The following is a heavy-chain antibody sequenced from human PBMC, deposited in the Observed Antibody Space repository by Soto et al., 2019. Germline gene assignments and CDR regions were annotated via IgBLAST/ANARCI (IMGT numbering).Heavy chain of an antibody. Sequence: SETLSLTCTVAGGSISSYYWSWIRQPPGKGLEWIGYIYYSGSTNYNPSLKSRVTISVDTSKNQFSLKLSSVTAADTAVYYCARDKDYGGFDPWGQGTLVTVSS. J-gene: IGHJ5*02. V-gene: IGHV4-59*01. CDR1: GGSISSYY. D-gene: IGHD4-17*01. CDR2: IYYSGST. CDR3: ARDKDYGGFDP.